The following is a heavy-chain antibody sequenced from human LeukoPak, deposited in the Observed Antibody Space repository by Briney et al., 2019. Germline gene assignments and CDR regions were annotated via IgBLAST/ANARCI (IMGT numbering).Heavy chain of an antibody. D-gene: IGHD6-19*01. Sequence: ASVKVSCKASGYTFTGHYMHWVRQAPGQGLEWMGWINPKSGVTNYAQNFQGRVTMTRDTSITTAYMELSRLTSDDTAVYYCARVIAVAAIEFGFDPWGQGTLVTVSS. J-gene: IGHJ5*02. V-gene: IGHV1-2*02. CDR2: INPKSGVT. CDR3: ARVIAVAAIEFGFDP. CDR1: GYTFTGHY.